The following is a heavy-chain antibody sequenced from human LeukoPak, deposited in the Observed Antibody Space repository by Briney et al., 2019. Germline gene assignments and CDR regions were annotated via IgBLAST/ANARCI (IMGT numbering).Heavy chain of an antibody. J-gene: IGHJ4*02. Sequence: GGSLRLSCAASGFTFSSYAMSWVRQAPGKGLEWVSHISGSGGATYYADSVKGRFTISRDNSKNTLYLQMNSLRAEDTAVYYCAKDPPYDFWSGYYLDWGQGTMVTVSS. D-gene: IGHD3-3*01. CDR3: AKDPPYDFWSGYYLD. CDR2: ISGSGGAT. CDR1: GFTFSSYA. V-gene: IGHV3-23*01.